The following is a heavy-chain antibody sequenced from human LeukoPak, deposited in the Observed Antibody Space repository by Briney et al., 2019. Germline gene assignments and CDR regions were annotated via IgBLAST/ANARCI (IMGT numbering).Heavy chain of an antibody. V-gene: IGHV1-8*01. D-gene: IGHD5-12*01. J-gene: IGHJ6*02. CDR1: GYTFTSYD. CDR2: MNPNSGNT. CDR3: ARVNIVATIFGHYYYYGMDV. Sequence: ASVKVSCKASGYTFTSYDINWVRQATGQGLEWMGWMNPNSGNTGYAQKFQGRVTMTRNTSISTAYMELSSLRSEDTAVYYCARVNIVATIFGHYYYYGMDVWGQGTTVTVSS.